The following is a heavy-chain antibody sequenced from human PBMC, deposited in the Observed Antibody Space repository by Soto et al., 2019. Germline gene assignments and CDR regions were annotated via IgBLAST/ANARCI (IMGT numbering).Heavy chain of an antibody. CDR1: GYSFTNYW. CDR3: ARQRRSSSSPLDY. V-gene: IGHV5-51*01. CDR2: IYPGDSDT. J-gene: IGHJ4*02. D-gene: IGHD6-6*01. Sequence: GESLKISCKGSGYSFTNYWIGWVRQMPGKGLEWMGIIYPGDSDTRYSPSFQGQVTISADKSISTAYLQWSSLKASDTAMYYCARQRRSSSSPLDYWRQGTLVTVFS.